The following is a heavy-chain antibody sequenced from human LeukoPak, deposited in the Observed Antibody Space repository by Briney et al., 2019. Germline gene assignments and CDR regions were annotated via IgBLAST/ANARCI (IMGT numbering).Heavy chain of an antibody. Sequence: GASVKVSCKASGYTFTSYDINWVRQATGQGLEWMGWMNPNSGNTGYAQKFQGRVTMTRNTSISTAYMGLSSLRSEDTAVYYCARWAPLLWFGELFSDYYYGMDVWGQGTTVTVSS. V-gene: IGHV1-8*01. CDR1: GYTFTSYD. J-gene: IGHJ6*02. D-gene: IGHD3-10*01. CDR2: MNPNSGNT. CDR3: ARWAPLLWFGELFSDYYYGMDV.